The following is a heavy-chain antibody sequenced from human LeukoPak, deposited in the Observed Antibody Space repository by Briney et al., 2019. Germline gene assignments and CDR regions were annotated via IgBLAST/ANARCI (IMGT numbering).Heavy chain of an antibody. CDR3: VRDGVVGATARTYYFDY. CDR2: ISSNSNFI. D-gene: IGHD1-26*01. CDR1: GFTFSSYS. J-gene: IGHJ4*02. Sequence: GGSLSLSCAASGFTFSSYSINWVRKAQGKGLEWVSYISSNSNFIYYADSVKGRFTISRDNPKNSVYLQMNSLRAEDTAMHYCVRDGVVGATARTYYFDYWGQGALVTVSS. V-gene: IGHV3-21*01.